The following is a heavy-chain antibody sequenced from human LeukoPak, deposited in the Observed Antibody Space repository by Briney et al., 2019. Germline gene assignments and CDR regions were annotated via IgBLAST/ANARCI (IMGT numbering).Heavy chain of an antibody. CDR1: GGSFSGYY. CDR2: INHSGST. V-gene: IGHV4-34*01. J-gene: IGHJ4*02. D-gene: IGHD6-19*01. CDR3: ARGRLARSPYFDY. Sequence: SETLSLTCAVYGGSFSGYYWSWIRQPPGKGLEWIGEINHSGSTNYNPSLKSRVTISVDTSKNQFSLNLTSVTAADTAVYYCARGRLARSPYFDYWGQGTLVTVSS.